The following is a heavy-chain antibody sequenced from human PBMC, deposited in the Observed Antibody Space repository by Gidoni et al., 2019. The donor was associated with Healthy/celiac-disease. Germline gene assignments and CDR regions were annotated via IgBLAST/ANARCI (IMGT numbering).Heavy chain of an antibody. V-gene: IGHV4-39*01. CDR2: IYYSGST. D-gene: IGHD3-3*01. Sequence: QLQLQESGPGLVKPSETLSLTCTVSGGSISSSSYYWGWIRQPPGKGLEWIGSIYYSGSTYYNPSLKSRVTISVDTSKNQFSLKLSSVTAADTAVYYCASLTGEWLLYGEDYWGQGTLVTVSS. J-gene: IGHJ4*02. CDR3: ASLTGEWLLYGEDY. CDR1: GGSISSSSYY.